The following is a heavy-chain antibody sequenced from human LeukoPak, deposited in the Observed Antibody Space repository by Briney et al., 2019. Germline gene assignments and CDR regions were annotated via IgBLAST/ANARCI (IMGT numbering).Heavy chain of an antibody. J-gene: IGHJ4*02. CDR2: IIPTSGTA. Sequence: ASVKVSCKASGYSFTSYYIHWVRQAPGQGLESMGIIIPTSGTARLAQRFQGRVTMTSDTSISTAYMELSRLRSDDTAVYYCAREGVGATTVVDYWGQGTLVTVSS. CDR1: GYSFTSYY. V-gene: IGHV1-46*01. CDR3: AREGVGATTVVDY. D-gene: IGHD1-26*01.